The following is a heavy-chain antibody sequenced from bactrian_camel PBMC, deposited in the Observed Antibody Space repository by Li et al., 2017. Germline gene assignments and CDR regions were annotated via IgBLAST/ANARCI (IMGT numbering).Heavy chain of an antibody. V-gene: IGHV3S40*01. CDR1: GFQFSDYP. D-gene: IGHD4*01. J-gene: IGHJ6*01. CDR3: AAGDFDYSDYDTFPVESLFGY. Sequence: VQLVESGGGLVPPGGSLRLSCAASGFQFSDYPMSWVRQAPGKGLEWVSQISSLGATKRYADSVNGRFTISRDNAKNMMYLQMNNLKPEDTAMYYCAAGDFDYSDYDTFPVESLFGYWGQGTQVTVS. CDR2: ISSLGATK.